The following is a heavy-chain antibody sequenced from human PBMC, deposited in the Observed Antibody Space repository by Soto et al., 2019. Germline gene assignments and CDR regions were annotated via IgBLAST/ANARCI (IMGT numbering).Heavy chain of an antibody. D-gene: IGHD3-16*01. J-gene: IGHJ3*02. CDR3: ATFTFGRPFDT. V-gene: IGHV3-23*01. Sequence: GSLRLSCAASGFTFSSYAMSWVRQAPGQGLEWVSAISGSGFSTYYADSVKGRFSISSDSSKNTLFLQMNSLRADDTAVYFCATFTFGRPFDTWGQGTMVTVSS. CDR2: ISGSGFST. CDR1: GFTFSSYA.